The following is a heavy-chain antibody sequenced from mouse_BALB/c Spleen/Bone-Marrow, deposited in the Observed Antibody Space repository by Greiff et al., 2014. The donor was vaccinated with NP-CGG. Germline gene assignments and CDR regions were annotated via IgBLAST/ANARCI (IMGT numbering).Heavy chain of an antibody. CDR3: ARSGSSSGYFDY. CDR2: ISSGSSTI. V-gene: IGHV5-17*02. D-gene: IGHD1-1*01. CDR1: GFTFSSFA. Sequence: VQLQQSGGGLVQPGGSRKLSCAASGFTFSSFAMRWVRQAPEKGLEWVAYISSGSSTIYYADAVMGRFTISRDNPKNTLFLQMTSLRSEDTAMYYCARSGSSSGYFDYWGQGTTLTVSS. J-gene: IGHJ2*01.